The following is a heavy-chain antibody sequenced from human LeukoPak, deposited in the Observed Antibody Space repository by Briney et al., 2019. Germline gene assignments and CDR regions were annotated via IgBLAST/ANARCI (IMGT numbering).Heavy chain of an antibody. CDR2: IIPILGIA. CDR3: ARAPPQGDIVVVPAATSFDY. V-gene: IGHV1-69*04. CDR1: GGTFSSYA. Sequence: ASVKVSCKASGGTFSSYAISWVRQAPGQGLEWMGRIIPILGIANYAQKLQGRVTMTTDTPTSTAYMELRSLRSDDTAVYYCARAPPQGDIVVVPAATSFDYWGQGTLVTVSS. J-gene: IGHJ4*02. D-gene: IGHD2-2*01.